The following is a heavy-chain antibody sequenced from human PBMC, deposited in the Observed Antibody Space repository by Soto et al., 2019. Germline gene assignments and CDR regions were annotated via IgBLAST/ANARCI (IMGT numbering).Heavy chain of an antibody. D-gene: IGHD4-4*01. Sequence: SETLSLTCSVSGGSFSSYYWSWIRQTPRKGLEWIGYISSTGTTNYNPSLTSRVTISADTSKNQFSLTLTSVTAADTAVYYCATQPTALSNNYRGGAFDFWGQGTMVTVS. CDR1: GGSFSSYY. V-gene: IGHV4-59*01. J-gene: IGHJ3*01. CDR2: ISSTGTT. CDR3: ATQPTALSNNYRGGAFDF.